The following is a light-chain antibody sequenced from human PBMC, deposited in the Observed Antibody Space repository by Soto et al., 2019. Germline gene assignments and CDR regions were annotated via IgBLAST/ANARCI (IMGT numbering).Light chain of an antibody. Sequence: EIGLTQSPGTLSLSPGERATLSCRASHSVSSRYLAWYQHKPGQAPRLLIFGASSRATGIPARFSGSGSGTDFTLTITRLEPEDFAGYYCQQYCTSPTFGQGTKVEIK. CDR2: GAS. J-gene: IGKJ1*01. CDR1: HSVSSRY. V-gene: IGKV3-20*01. CDR3: QQYCTSPT.